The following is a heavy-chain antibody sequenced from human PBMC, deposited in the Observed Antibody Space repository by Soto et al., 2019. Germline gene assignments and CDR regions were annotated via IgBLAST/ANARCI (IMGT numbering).Heavy chain of an antibody. D-gene: IGHD6-25*01. CDR3: VREGDSGFFS. V-gene: IGHV3-7*01. CDR1: GFTFGDYW. J-gene: IGHJ5*02. CDR2: TKQDESEK. Sequence: EVQLVESGGGLVQPGESLRLSCATSGFTFGDYWMSWVRQAPGKRLEWVANTKQDESEKYYVGSVRGRFTISRDNAKNSLYLQMNSLRAEDTAVYFCVREGDSGFFSWGQGTLVTVSS.